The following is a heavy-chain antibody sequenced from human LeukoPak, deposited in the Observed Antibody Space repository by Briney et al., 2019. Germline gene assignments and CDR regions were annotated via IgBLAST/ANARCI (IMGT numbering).Heavy chain of an antibody. J-gene: IGHJ4*02. CDR2: IRSDGYHT. CDR3: AKPSGSGVDY. Sequence: PGGSLRLSCAASGFTVSSNYMSWVRQAPGKGLEWVAFIRSDGYHTYYADSVKGRFTITRDNSKNTLYLQMNSLRLEDMALYYCAKPSGSGVDYWGRGTRVTVSS. CDR1: GFTVSSNY. D-gene: IGHD1-26*01. V-gene: IGHV3-30*02.